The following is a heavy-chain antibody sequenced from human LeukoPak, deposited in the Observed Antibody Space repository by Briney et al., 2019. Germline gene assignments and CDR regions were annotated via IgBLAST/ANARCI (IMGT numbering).Heavy chain of an antibody. CDR2: INPNSGGT. Sequence: ASVKVSCKASGYTFTGYYMHWVRQAPGQGLERMGWINPNSGGTNYAQKFQGRVTMTRDTSISTAYMELSRLRSDDTAVYYCAKGSFTDYGGVALDYWGQGTLVTVSS. CDR1: GYTFTGYY. J-gene: IGHJ4*02. V-gene: IGHV1-2*02. CDR3: AKGSFTDYGGVALDY. D-gene: IGHD4-23*01.